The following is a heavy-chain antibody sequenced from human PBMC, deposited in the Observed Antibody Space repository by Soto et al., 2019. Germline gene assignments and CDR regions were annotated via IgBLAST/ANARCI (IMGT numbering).Heavy chain of an antibody. J-gene: IGHJ5*02. Sequence: ASVKVSCRASGFSFTGYYIHWLRQAPGQGLEWMGWINAHSGGTEYAQKFQGRVTLTRDTSIATAYLTLTSLTSDDTALYYCAKDLTRQLAYWLDPWGQGTQVTV. CDR2: INAHSGGT. CDR3: AKDLTRQLAYWLDP. CDR1: GFSFTGYY. D-gene: IGHD6-6*01. V-gene: IGHV1-2*02.